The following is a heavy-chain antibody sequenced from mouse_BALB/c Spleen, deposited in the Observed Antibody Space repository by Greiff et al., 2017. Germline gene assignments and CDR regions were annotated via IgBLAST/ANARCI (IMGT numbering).Heavy chain of an antibody. CDR1: GFTFNTYA. CDR3: GRQNDYAWFAY. CDR2: IRSKSNNYAT. J-gene: IGHJ3*01. V-gene: IGHV10-1*02. D-gene: IGHD2-4*01. Sequence: EVKLVESGGGLVQPKGSLKLSCAASGFTFNTYAMNWVRQAPGKGLEWVARIRSKSNNYATYYADSVKDRFTISRDDSQSMLYLQMNNLKTEDTAMYYCGRQNDYAWFAYWGQGTLVTVSA.